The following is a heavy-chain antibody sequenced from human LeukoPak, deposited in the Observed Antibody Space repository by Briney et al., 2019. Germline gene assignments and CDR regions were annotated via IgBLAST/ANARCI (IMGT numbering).Heavy chain of an antibody. CDR2: IYYSGST. V-gene: IGHV4-31*03. Sequence: SQTLSLTCTVSGGSISSGGYYWSWIREHPGKGLEWIGYIYYSGSTYYNPCLKSRVTISVDTSKNQFSLKLSSVTAADTAVYYCARESTYYYGSGSYSAYNWFDPWGQGTLVTVSS. J-gene: IGHJ5*02. D-gene: IGHD3-10*01. CDR3: ARESTYYYGSGSYSAYNWFDP. CDR1: GGSISSGGYY.